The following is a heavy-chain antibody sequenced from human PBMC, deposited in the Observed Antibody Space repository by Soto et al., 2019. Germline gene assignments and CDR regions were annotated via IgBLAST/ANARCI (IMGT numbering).Heavy chain of an antibody. CDR1: GYTLTELS. Sequence: ASVKVSCKVSGYTLTELSMHWVRQAPGKGLEWMGGFDPEDGETIYAQKFQGRVTMTEDTSTDTAYMELSSLRSEDTAVYYCARGRRQLVRYYYYYMDVWVKGTTVTVSS. J-gene: IGHJ6*03. CDR2: FDPEDGET. D-gene: IGHD6-6*01. V-gene: IGHV1-24*01. CDR3: ARGRRQLVRYYYYYMDV.